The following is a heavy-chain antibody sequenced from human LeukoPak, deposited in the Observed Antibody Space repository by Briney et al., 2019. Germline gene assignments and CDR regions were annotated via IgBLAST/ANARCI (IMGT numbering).Heavy chain of an antibody. J-gene: IGHJ4*02. CDR1: GGSISSYY. V-gene: IGHV4-30-4*01. CDR2: IHDSGST. Sequence: SETLSLTCTVSGGSISSYYWSWIRQPPGKGLEWIGYIHDSGSTYYTPSLKSRIAISVDRSKNQISLKLSSVTAADTAVYYCARALGPEIDYWGQGTLVIVSS. D-gene: IGHD1-14*01. CDR3: ARALGPEIDY.